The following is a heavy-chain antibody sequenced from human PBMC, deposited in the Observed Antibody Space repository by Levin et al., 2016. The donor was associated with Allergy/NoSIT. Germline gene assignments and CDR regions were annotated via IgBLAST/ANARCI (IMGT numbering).Heavy chain of an antibody. Sequence: VRQMPGKGLEWVSSISSSSSYIYYADSVKGRFTISRDNAKNSLYLQMNSLRAEDTAVYYCARESVLGSVVIAHAWRAFDIWGQGTMVTVSS. V-gene: IGHV3-21*01. CDR2: ISSSSSYI. D-gene: IGHD2-21*01. J-gene: IGHJ3*02. CDR3: ARESVLGSVVIAHAWRAFDI.